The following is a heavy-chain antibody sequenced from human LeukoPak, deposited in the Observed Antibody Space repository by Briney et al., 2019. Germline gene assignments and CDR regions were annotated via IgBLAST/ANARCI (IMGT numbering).Heavy chain of an antibody. V-gene: IGHV3-48*03. CDR1: GFTFRSYE. CDR3: ARDRDYGDYRPVSFDL. J-gene: IGHJ5*02. Sequence: GGSLRLSCAASGFTFRSYEMNWVRQAPGKGLEWVSFISGGTGTIYYADSVKGRFTISRDNAKNSLYLQMNSLRVEDTAVYYCARDRDYGDYRPVSFDLWGQGTLVTVSS. D-gene: IGHD4-17*01. CDR2: ISGGTGTI.